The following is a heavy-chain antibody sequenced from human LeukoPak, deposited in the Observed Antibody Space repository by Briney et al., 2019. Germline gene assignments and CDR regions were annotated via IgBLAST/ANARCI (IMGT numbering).Heavy chain of an antibody. CDR3: ARGRGPTPILRYFD. CDR2: INHSGGT. Sequence: PSETLSLTCAVYGGSFSGYYWSWIRQPPGKGLEWIGEINHSGGTNYNPSLKSRVTISVDTSKNQFSLKLSSVTAADTAVYYCARGRGPTPILRYFDWFQGTLVTVSS. D-gene: IGHD3-9*01. CDR1: GGSFSGYY. V-gene: IGHV4-34*01. J-gene: IGHJ4*02.